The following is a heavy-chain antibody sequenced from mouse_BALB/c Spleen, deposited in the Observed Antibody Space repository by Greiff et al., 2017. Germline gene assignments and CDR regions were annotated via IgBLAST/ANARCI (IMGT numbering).Heavy chain of an antibody. D-gene: IGHD2-4*01. CDR3: ARYGDDYDTYWYFDV. Sequence: VQLQQSGPSLVKPSQTLSLTCSVTGDSITSGYWNWIRKFPGNKLEYMGYISYSGSTYYNPSLKSRISITRDTSKNQYYLQLNSVTTEDTATYYCARYGDDYDTYWYFDVWGAGTTVTVSS. J-gene: IGHJ1*01. CDR1: GDSITSGY. CDR2: ISYSGST. V-gene: IGHV3-8*02.